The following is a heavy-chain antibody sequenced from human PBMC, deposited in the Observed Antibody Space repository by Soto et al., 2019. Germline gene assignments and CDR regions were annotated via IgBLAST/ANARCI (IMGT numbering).Heavy chain of an antibody. CDR1: GFTISDYY. Sequence: GGSLRLSCAASGFTISDYYMTWIRQAPGKGLEWVSYISSVGTTTYYAESVKGRFSISMDDATNSLYLQMNSLTAEDTAVYYCARDQEGSGSHWLGYKYYGMDVWGQGTTVTVSS. CDR3: ARDQEGSGSHWLGYKYYGMDV. D-gene: IGHD3-10*01. CDR2: ISSVGTTT. J-gene: IGHJ6*02. V-gene: IGHV3-11*01.